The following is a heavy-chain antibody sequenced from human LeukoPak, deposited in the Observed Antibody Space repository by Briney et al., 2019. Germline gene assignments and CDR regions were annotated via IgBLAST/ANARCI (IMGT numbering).Heavy chain of an antibody. Sequence: GESLKISCKGSGYSFTSYWISWVPQMPGKGLEWMGRIDPSDSYTNYSPSFQGHVTISADKSISTAYLQWSSLKASDTAMYYCARSACSSTSCYVFFDYWGQGTLVTVSS. CDR3: ARSACSSTSCYVFFDY. V-gene: IGHV5-10-1*01. D-gene: IGHD2-2*01. J-gene: IGHJ4*02. CDR2: IDPSDSYT. CDR1: GYSFTSYW.